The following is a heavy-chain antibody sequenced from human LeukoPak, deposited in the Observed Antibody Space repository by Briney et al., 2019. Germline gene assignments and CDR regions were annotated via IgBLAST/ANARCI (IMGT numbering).Heavy chain of an antibody. J-gene: IGHJ4*02. V-gene: IGHV4-61*01. CDR1: GASVSTSPYY. CDR3: ARLAYDERGSDLFDY. Sequence: SETLSLTCTVSGASVSTSPYYWRWIRQPPGKGLEYIGYISYRGSTDYNPSLNSRVTISVDTSENQFSLRLNYATAADTAVYYCARLAYDERGSDLFDYWGQGTLVTVSS. D-gene: IGHD5-12*01. CDR2: ISYRGST.